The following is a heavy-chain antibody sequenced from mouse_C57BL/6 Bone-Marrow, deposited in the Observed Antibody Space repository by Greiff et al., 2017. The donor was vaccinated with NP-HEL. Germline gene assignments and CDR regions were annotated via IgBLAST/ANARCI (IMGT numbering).Heavy chain of an antibody. CDR3: VRQGGNRAMDY. V-gene: IGHV10-1*01. CDR1: GFSFNTYA. CDR2: IRSKSNNYAT. J-gene: IGHJ4*01. Sequence: EVKLVESGGGLVQPKGSLKLSCAASGFSFNTYAMNWVRQAPGKGLEWVARIRSKSNNYATYYADSVKDRFTISRDDSESMLYLQMNNLKTEDTAMYYCVRQGGNRAMDYWGQGTSVTVSS. D-gene: IGHD2-1*01.